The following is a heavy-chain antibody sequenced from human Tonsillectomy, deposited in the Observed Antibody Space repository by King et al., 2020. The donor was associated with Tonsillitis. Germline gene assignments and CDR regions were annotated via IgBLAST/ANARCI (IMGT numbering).Heavy chain of an antibody. V-gene: IGHV3-23*04. CDR1: GFTFSSYA. CDR2: ISGSGGST. D-gene: IGHD3-10*01. J-gene: IGHJ6*02. Sequence: VQLVESGGGLVQPGGSLRLSCAASGFTFSSYAMSWVRQAPGKGLEWVSAISGSGGSTFYADSVKGRFTISRDNSKNTLSLQMNSLRAEDTAVYYCAEMAARITMVRGVPDYYYYGMDVWGQGTTVTVSS. CDR3: AEMAARITMVRGVPDYYYYGMDV.